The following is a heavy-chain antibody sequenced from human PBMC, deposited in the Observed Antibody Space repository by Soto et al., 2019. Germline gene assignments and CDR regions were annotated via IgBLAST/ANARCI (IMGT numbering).Heavy chain of an antibody. CDR1: GFTFSSYD. CDR3: ARYYYDSSGYYRGWFDR. CDR2: IGTAGDT. V-gene: IGHV3-13*01. J-gene: IGHJ5*02. D-gene: IGHD3-22*01. Sequence: WGSRRLSCAASGFTFSSYDMHWVRQDTGKGLEWVSAIGTAGDTYYPGSVKGRFTISRENAKNSLYLQMNSLRAGDTAVYYCARYYYDSSGYYRGWFDRWGKGNMVTVSS.